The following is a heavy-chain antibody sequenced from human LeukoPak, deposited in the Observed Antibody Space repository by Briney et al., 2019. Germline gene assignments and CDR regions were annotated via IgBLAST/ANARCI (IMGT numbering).Heavy chain of an antibody. D-gene: IGHD5-18*01. CDR3: AKAIHRGYSYGYYYYYGMDV. CDR2: ISYDGSNK. Sequence: GRSLRLSCAASGFTFSSYGMHWVRQAPGKGLEWVAVISYDGSNKYYADSVKGRFTISRDNSKNTLYLQMNSLRAEDTAVYYCAKAIHRGYSYGYYYYYGMDVWGQGTTVTVSS. J-gene: IGHJ6*02. V-gene: IGHV3-30*18. CDR1: GFTFSSYG.